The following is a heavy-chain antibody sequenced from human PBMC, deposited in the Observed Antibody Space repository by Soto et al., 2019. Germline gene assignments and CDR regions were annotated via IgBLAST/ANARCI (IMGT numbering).Heavy chain of an antibody. D-gene: IGHD2-15*01. J-gene: IGHJ3*02. CDR2: IYSGGST. Sequence: PGGSLRLSCAASGFTVSSNYMSWVRQAPGKGLEWVSVIYSGGSTYYADSVKGRFTISRDNSKNTLYLQMNSLRAEDTAVYCCARSNGYCSGGSCSPDDAFDIWGQGTMVTVSS. CDR1: GFTVSSNY. V-gene: IGHV3-66*01. CDR3: ARSNGYCSGGSCSPDDAFDI.